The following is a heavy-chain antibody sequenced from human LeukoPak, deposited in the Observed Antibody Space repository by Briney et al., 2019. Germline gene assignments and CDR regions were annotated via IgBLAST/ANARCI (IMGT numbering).Heavy chain of an antibody. CDR2: IGGSGGST. D-gene: IGHD6-25*01. CDR1: GFTFSNYA. V-gene: IGHV3-23*01. CDR3: ANGIAAAVDYFDY. J-gene: IGHJ4*02. Sequence: PGGSLRLSCAASGFTFSNYAMSWVRQAPGKGLEWVSAIGGSGGSTYYAASVKGRFTISRDNSKNTLCLQMNSLRAEDTAVYYCANGIAAAVDYFDYWGQGTLVTVSS.